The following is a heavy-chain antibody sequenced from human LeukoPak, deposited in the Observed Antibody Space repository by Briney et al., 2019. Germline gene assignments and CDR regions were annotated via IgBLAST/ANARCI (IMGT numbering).Heavy chain of an antibody. CDR1: GFTLSNDW. J-gene: IGHJ4*02. CDR3: VVGGGIY. Sequence: GGSLRLSCAASGFTLSNDWTHWVRQAPGKGLVWVSRISLDGSNTLHANSVKGRFTISRDNAKNTLYLQMNSLRADDTAVYYCVVGGGIYWGQGALVTVS. V-gene: IGHV3-74*03. CDR2: ISLDGSNT. D-gene: IGHD1-26*01.